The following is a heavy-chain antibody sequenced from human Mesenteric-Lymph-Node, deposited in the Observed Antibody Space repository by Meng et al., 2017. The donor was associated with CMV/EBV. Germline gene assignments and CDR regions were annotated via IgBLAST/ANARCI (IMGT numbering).Heavy chain of an antibody. CDR2: IYNSVST. V-gene: IGHV4-61*01. J-gene: IGHJ4*02. Sequence: ESLKISCTVSGGSISSSSYHWTWIRQAPGKGLEWIGYIYNSVSTNYNPSLKSRVTISVDTSKNQFSLKLTSVTAADTAVYYCARDQPADYWGQGTLVTVSS. CDR3: ARDQPADY. CDR1: GGSISSSSYH.